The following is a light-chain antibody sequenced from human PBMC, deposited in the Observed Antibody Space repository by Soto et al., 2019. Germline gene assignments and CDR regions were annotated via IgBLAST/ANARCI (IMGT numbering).Light chain of an antibody. CDR1: QNILTY. V-gene: IGKV1-39*01. J-gene: IGKJ2*01. CDR2: AAS. CDR3: QQGYSFPLT. Sequence: DIQMTQSPSSLSASVGDRVTITCRSSQNILTYLNWYQQRPGEAPRFLIYAASNLQDGVPSRFSGSESGTEFTLTISSLQPEDFAIYYCQQGYSFPLTFGQGTKLEMK.